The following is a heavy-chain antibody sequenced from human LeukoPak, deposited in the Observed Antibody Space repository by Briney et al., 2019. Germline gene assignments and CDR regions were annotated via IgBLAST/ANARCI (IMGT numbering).Heavy chain of an antibody. Sequence: ASVKVSCKVSGYTFSSYGISWVRQAPGQGLEWMGWISAYTNYAQKFQGRVTMTTDTSTSTAYMELRSLRSDDTAVYYCARDVGNWFDPWGQGTLVAVS. CDR3: ARDVGNWFDP. CDR2: ISAYT. CDR1: GYTFSSYG. D-gene: IGHD1-26*01. V-gene: IGHV1-18*01. J-gene: IGHJ5*02.